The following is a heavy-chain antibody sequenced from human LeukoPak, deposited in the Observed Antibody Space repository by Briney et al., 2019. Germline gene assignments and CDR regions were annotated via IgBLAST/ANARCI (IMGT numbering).Heavy chain of an antibody. CDR2: IYSGVGP. CDR3: TRDQTPYY. V-gene: IGHV3-53*01. CDR1: GFTVSSNS. J-gene: IGHJ4*02. Sequence: PGGSLRLSCTVSGFTVSSNSMSWVRQAPGKGLEWVSFIYSGVGPHYSDSVKGRFTISRDDSKNTLYLQMNSLKTEDTAVYYCTRDQTPYYWGQGTLVTVSS.